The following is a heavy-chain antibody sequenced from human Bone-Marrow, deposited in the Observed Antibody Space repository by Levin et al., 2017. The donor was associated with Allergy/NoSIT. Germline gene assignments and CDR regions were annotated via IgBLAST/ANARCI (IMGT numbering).Heavy chain of an antibody. CDR3: AKGQDFYYYYAMDV. V-gene: IGHV3-23*01. J-gene: IGHJ6*02. CDR1: GFSFNIYG. Sequence: PGGSLRLSCAASGFSFNIYGMNWVRQAPGQGLEWVSGISGSGGSTSYADSVKGRFSISRDNSKDILYLEINRLRAEDTAVYYCAKGQDFYYYYAMDVWGQGTTVTVSS. CDR2: ISGSGGST.